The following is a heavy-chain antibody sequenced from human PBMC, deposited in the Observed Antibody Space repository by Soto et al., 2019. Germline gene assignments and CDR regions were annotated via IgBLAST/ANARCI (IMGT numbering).Heavy chain of an antibody. CDR2: VYYSGST. CDR3: ASLKQPAPGLRFDS. D-gene: IGHD6-13*01. J-gene: IGHJ5*01. Sequence: PSETLSLTCTVSGGSVSSSAYYWSWIRQPPGKGLEWIGYVYYSGSTNYNPSLKSRVTISVDTSKNQFSLRLSSVTAADTAVYYRASLKQPAPGLRFDSWGQGTLVTVSS. V-gene: IGHV4-61*08. CDR1: GGSVSSSAYY.